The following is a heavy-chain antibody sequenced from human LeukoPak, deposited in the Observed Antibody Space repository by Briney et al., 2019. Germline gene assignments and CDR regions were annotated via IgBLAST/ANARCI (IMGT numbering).Heavy chain of an antibody. CDR1: GGSISSYY. D-gene: IGHD3-9*01. Sequence: SETLSLTCTVSGGSISSYYWSWIRQPAGKGLEWIGRIYTSGSTNYNPSLKSRVTMSVDTSKNQFSLKLSSVTAADTAVYYCARTYYDILTGYSYYYMDVWGKRTTVTVSS. V-gene: IGHV4-4*07. CDR2: IYTSGST. J-gene: IGHJ6*03. CDR3: ARTYYDILTGYSYYYMDV.